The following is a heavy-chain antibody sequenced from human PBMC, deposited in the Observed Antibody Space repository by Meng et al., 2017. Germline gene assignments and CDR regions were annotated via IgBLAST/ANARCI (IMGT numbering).Heavy chain of an antibody. CDR2: ISPRNSDT. CDR3: ARRDDVTAAPFDY. CDR1: GYSFTDYW. V-gene: IGHV5-51*01. D-gene: IGHD2-2*01. J-gene: IGHJ4*02. Sequence: KVSCKGSGYSFTDYWIGWVRQMPGKGLEWMALISPRNSDTRYSPSFQGHVTISVDESISTAYLQWSSLKASDTAVYFCARRDDVTAAPFDYWGQGTRVTVSS.